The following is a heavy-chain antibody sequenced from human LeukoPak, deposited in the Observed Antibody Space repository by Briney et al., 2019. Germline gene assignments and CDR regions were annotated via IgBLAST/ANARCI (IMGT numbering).Heavy chain of an antibody. Sequence: ASVKVSCKASGYTFISYGISWVRQAPGQGLEWMGWISAYNGNTNYAQKFQGRVTMTTDTSTSTAYMELSSLRSEDTAVYYCAREPHAGADPLPGAWGQGTLVTVSS. CDR1: GYTFISYG. J-gene: IGHJ5*02. D-gene: IGHD7-27*01. V-gene: IGHV1-18*01. CDR2: ISAYNGNT. CDR3: AREPHAGADPLPGA.